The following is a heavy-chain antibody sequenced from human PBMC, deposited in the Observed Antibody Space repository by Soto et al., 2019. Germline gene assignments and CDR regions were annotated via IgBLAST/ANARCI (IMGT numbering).Heavy chain of an antibody. J-gene: IGHJ6*02. D-gene: IGHD2-2*01. V-gene: IGHV3-11*01. CDR1: GFTFSDYY. CDR3: ARDLVLVPAATPYYYYGMDV. CDR2: ISSSGSTI. Sequence: WGSLRLSCASSGFTFSDYYMSWIRQAPGKGLEWVSYISSSGSTIYYADSVKGRFTISRDNAKNSLYLQMNSLRAEDTAVYYCARDLVLVPAATPYYYYGMDVWGQGTTVTVSS.